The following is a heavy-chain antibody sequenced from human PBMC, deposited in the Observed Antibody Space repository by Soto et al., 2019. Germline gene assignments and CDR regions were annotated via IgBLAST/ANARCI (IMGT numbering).Heavy chain of an antibody. J-gene: IGHJ4*02. V-gene: IGHV4-59*08. D-gene: IGHD5-12*01. CDR2: IYYSGST. Sequence: PSETLSLTCTVSGGSISSYYWSWIRQPPGKGLEWIGYIYYSGSTNYNPSLKSRVTISVDTSKNQFSLKLSSVTAADTAVYYCARHVTGSGYPDFDYWGQGTLVTVSS. CDR1: GGSISSYY. CDR3: ARHVTGSGYPDFDY.